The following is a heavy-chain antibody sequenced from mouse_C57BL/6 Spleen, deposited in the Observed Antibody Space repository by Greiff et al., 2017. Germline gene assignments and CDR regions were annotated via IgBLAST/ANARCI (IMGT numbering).Heavy chain of an antibody. J-gene: IGHJ3*01. D-gene: IGHD6-1*01. CDR2: INYDGSST. V-gene: IGHV5-16*01. CDR3: ARGYHNFAY. CDR1: GFTFSDYY. Sequence: EVKLVESEGGLVQPGSSMKLSCTASGFTFSDYYMAWVRQVPEKGLEWVANINYDGSSTYYLDSLKSRFIISIDNAKNILYLQMSSLKSEDTATYYCARGYHNFAYWGQGTLVTVSA.